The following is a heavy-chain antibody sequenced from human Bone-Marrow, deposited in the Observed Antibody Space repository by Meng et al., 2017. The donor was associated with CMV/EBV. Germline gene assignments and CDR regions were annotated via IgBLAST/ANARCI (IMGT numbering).Heavy chain of an antibody. CDR3: AKDVSPYSSSPLPMAH. J-gene: IGHJ4*02. D-gene: IGHD6-6*01. CDR1: TFTFSSYS. V-gene: IGHV3-30*02. CDR2: IRFDGSKK. Sequence: GESLKISCAASTFTFSSYSIHWVRQAPGKGLEWVAFIRFDGSKKYYADSVKGRFTISRDNSKNTLYLQMNSVRAEDTAVYYCAKDVSPYSSSPLPMAHCGQGTLVTVSS.